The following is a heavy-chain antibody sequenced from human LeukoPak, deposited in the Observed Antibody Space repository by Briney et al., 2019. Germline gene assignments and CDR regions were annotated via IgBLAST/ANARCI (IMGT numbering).Heavy chain of an antibody. V-gene: IGHV1-58*01. CDR1: GFTFTSSA. D-gene: IGHD2-2*01. J-gene: IGHJ4*02. CDR2: IVVGSGNT. Sequence: ASVKFSCKASGFTFTSSAVQWVRQARGQRLEWIGWIVVGSGNTNYAQKFQERVTITRDMSTSTAYMELSSLRSEDTAVYYCAADEVVVPAAIWGQGTLVTVSS. CDR3: AADEVVVPAAI.